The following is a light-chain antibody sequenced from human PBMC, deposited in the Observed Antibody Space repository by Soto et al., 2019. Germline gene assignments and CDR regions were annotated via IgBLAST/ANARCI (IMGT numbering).Light chain of an antibody. Sequence: QSALTQPASVSGSPGQTITISCTGTSSDVGGYNYVSWYQQHPGKAPTLVIYGVSYRPSGVSARFSDSKFQNTASLTISGLQAEDEADYYCSSFRTGSVVLFGGGTKVTVL. J-gene: IGLJ3*02. V-gene: IGLV2-14*01. CDR3: SSFRTGSVVL. CDR1: SSDVGGYNY. CDR2: GVS.